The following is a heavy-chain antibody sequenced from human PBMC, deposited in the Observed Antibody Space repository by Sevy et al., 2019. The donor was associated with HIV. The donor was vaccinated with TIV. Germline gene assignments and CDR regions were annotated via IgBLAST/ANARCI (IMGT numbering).Heavy chain of an antibody. Sequence: GGSLRLSCSASGFTFSSYAMHWVRQAPGKGLEYVSAISTNGGSTCYSDSVKGRFTISRDNSKNTLYLQMSSLRAEDTAVYYRVKGGLTIFGVVIPGDALDIWGQGTMVTVSS. CDR3: VKGGLTIFGVVIPGDALDI. J-gene: IGHJ3*02. V-gene: IGHV3-64D*06. D-gene: IGHD3-3*01. CDR1: GFTFSSYA. CDR2: ISTNGGST.